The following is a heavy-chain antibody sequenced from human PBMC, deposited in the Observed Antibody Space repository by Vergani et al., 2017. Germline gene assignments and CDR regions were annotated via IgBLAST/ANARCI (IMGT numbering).Heavy chain of an antibody. CDR3: ARDLGGYCSGGSCYFDY. D-gene: IGHD2-15*01. J-gene: IGHJ4*02. Sequence: QVQLVQSGAEVKKPGASVKVSCKASGYTLTSYYMHWVRQAPGQGLEWMGIINPSGGSTSYAQKFQGRVTMTRDTSTSTVYMELSSLRSEDTAVYYCARDLGGYCSGGSCYFDYWGQGTLVTVSS. CDR1: GYTLTSYY. V-gene: IGHV1-46*03. CDR2: INPSGGST.